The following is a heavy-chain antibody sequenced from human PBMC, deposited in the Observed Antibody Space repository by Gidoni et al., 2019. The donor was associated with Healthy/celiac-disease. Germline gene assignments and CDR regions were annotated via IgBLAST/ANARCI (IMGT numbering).Heavy chain of an antibody. J-gene: IGHJ4*02. D-gene: IGHD6-19*01. CDR1: GFPFSSYA. V-gene: IGHV3-23*01. CDR2: ISGSGGST. CDR3: AKMGRAVAGFFDY. Sequence: EVQLLESGGGLVQPGGSLRLSCAASGFPFSSYAMSWVRQAPGRGLGWVSAISGSGGSTYYADSVKGRFTISRDNSKNTLYLQMNSLRAEDTAVYYCAKMGRAVAGFFDYWGQGTLVTVSS.